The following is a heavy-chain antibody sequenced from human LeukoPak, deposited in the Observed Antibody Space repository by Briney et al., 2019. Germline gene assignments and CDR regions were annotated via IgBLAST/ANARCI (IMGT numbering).Heavy chain of an antibody. Sequence: ASVKVSCKASGYTFTGYYMHWVRQAPGQGLEWMGWINPNSCGTNYAQKFQGRVTMTRDTSISTAYMELSRLRSDDTAVYYCARGPTSGYWTIDYYYSYMDVWGKGTTVTVSS. D-gene: IGHD3-3*01. CDR1: GYTFTGYY. CDR2: INPNSCGT. CDR3: ARGPTSGYWTIDYYYSYMDV. J-gene: IGHJ6*03. V-gene: IGHV1-2*02.